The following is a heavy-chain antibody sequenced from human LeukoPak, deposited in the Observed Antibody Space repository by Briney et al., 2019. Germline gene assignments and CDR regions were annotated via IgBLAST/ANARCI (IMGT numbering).Heavy chain of an antibody. CDR1: GFTFSSYG. Sequence: GGSLSLSCAASGFTFSSYGMHWVRQAPGKGLEWVAVIWSDGSNEYYADSVEGRFTISRDNSQNTLYLQMNSLRADDTAVYYCARDRGDCSGGTCYYFYYWGQGTLVTVSS. V-gene: IGHV3-33*01. CDR2: IWSDGSNE. CDR3: ARDRGDCSGGTCYYFYY. J-gene: IGHJ4*02. D-gene: IGHD2-15*01.